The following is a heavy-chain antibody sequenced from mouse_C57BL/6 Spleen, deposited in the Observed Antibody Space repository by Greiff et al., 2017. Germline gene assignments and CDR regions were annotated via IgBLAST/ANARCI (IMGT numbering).Heavy chain of an antibody. CDR2: INYDGSST. D-gene: IGHD2-4*01. CDR1: GFTFSDYY. J-gene: IGHJ4*01. CDR3: ARGYYDYLYAMDY. V-gene: IGHV5-16*01. Sequence: EVQVVESEGGLVQPGSSMKLSCTASGFTFSDYYMAWVRQVPEKGLEWVANINYDGSSTYYLDSLKSRFIISRDNAKNILYLQMSSLKSEDTATYYCARGYYDYLYAMDYWGQGTSVTVSS.